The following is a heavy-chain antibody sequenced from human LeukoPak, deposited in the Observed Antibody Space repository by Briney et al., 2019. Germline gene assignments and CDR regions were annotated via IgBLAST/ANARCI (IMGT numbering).Heavy chain of an antibody. V-gene: IGHV3-30*03. J-gene: IGHJ3*02. D-gene: IGHD3-10*01. CDR2: ISYDGSNH. CDR1: GFSFSSYG. CDR3: TRDRVSGQYYSDSFDT. Sequence: GGSLRLSCAASGFSFSSYGIHWVREAPGQGLEWLAIISYDGSNHYYADSVKGRFTISRDNSKNTLYLQMNSLRADDTAEYYCTRDRVSGQYYSDSFDTWGQGTMVTLSS.